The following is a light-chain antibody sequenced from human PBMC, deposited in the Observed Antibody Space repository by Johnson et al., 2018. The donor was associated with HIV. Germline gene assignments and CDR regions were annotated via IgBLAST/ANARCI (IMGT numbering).Light chain of an antibody. J-gene: IGLJ1*01. CDR1: NSNIGNNY. V-gene: IGLV1-51*02. CDR3: GTWDSSLSAGLDV. CDR2: EST. Sequence: SVLTQPPSVSAAPGQKVTISCSGSNSNIGNNYVSWYQQLPGTAPKLIIYESTNRPSGIPDRFSGSKSGTSATLGITGLQTGDEADYYCGTWDSSLSAGLDVVGTGTKVAVL.